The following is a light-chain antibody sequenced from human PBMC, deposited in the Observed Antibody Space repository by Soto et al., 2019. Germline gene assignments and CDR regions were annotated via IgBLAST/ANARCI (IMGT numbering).Light chain of an antibody. CDR3: QQSYSTPPT. J-gene: IGKJ1*01. V-gene: IGKV1-39*01. CDR2: AAS. Sequence: DIQMTQSPSSLSASVGVRVTITCRASQSISSHLNWYQQKPGKAPKLLIYAASSLQSGVPSRFSGSGSGTDFTLTISSLQPEDFATYYCQQSYSTPPTFGQGTKVDIK. CDR1: QSISSH.